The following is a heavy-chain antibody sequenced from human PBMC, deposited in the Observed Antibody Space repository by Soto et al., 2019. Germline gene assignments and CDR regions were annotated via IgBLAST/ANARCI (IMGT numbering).Heavy chain of an antibody. D-gene: IGHD3-10*01. CDR2: ISYDGSNK. V-gene: IGHV3-30*18. Sequence: QVQLVESGGGVVQPGRSLRLSCAASGFTFSSYGMHWVRRAPGKGLEWVAVISYDGSNKYYADSVKGRFTISRDNSKNTLYLQMNSLRAEDTAVYYCANAYFMDVWGQGTTVTVSS. CDR3: ANAYFMDV. J-gene: IGHJ6*02. CDR1: GFTFSSYG.